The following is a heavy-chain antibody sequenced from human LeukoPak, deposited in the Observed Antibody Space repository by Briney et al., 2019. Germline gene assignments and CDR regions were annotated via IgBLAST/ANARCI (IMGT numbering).Heavy chain of an antibody. Sequence: GASVKVSCKASGYTFTTYDINWVRQATGQGLEWTGGMNPDSGDTGYAQKFHGRVTMTRNTSISTAYMELSSLTSEDTAVYYCARGQRLTLFGVVVEDWGQGSLVTVFS. J-gene: IGHJ4*02. CDR1: GYTFTTYD. D-gene: IGHD3-3*01. CDR2: MNPDSGDT. CDR3: ARGQRLTLFGVVVED. V-gene: IGHV1-8*01.